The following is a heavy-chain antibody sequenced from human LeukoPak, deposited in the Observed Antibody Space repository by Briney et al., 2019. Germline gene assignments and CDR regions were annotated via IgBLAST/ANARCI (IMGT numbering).Heavy chain of an antibody. CDR1: GFTFSSYW. CDR2: IKQDGSEK. D-gene: IGHD5-12*01. V-gene: IGHV3-7*01. Sequence: GGSLRLSCAASGFTFSSYWMSWVRQAPGKGLEWVANIKQDGSEKYYVDSVKGRFTISRDNAKNSLYLQMNSLRAEDTAVYYCASAGSGYDVAFDIWGQGTIVTVSS. CDR3: ASAGSGYDVAFDI. J-gene: IGHJ3*02.